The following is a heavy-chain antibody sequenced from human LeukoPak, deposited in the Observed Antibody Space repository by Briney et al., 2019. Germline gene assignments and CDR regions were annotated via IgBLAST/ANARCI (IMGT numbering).Heavy chain of an antibody. J-gene: IGHJ4*02. V-gene: IGHV3-11*01. Sequence: KAGGSLRLSCVASGFTFSDYYMEWIRQAPGKGLEWISYISSSGNSIYYADSVKGRFTISRDNSKNTLYLQMNSLRAEDTAVYYCAKGVVVAPDVTPFDYWGQGTLVTVSS. D-gene: IGHD2-2*01. CDR2: ISSSGNSI. CDR3: AKGVVVAPDVTPFDY. CDR1: GFTFSDYY.